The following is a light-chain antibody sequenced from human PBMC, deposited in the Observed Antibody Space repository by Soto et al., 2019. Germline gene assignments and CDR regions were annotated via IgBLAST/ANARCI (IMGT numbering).Light chain of an antibody. CDR1: QRIGYY. CDR3: QQSYSTPFT. Sequence: DIQMTQSPSSLSASVGDRVTITCRASQRIGYYLNWFQQKPGRAPKLLIYAASSLEAGVPSRYSGSGSGTDFTLTISSLQPEDFATYYCQQSYSTPFTFGQGTRLEIK. V-gene: IGKV1-39*01. CDR2: AAS. J-gene: IGKJ5*01.